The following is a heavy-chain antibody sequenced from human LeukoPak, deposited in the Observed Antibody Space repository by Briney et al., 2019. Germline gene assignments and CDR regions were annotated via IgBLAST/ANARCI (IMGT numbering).Heavy chain of an antibody. CDR2: ISYDGSNK. V-gene: IGHV3-30-3*01. J-gene: IGHJ6*02. CDR3: ARNTVTTSGYYYYGMDV. Sequence: QTGGSLRLSCAASGFTFSSYAMHWVRQAPGKGLEWVAVISYDGSNKYYADSVKGRFTISRDNSKNTLYLQMNSLRAEDTAVYYCARNTVTTSGYYYYGMDVWGQGTTVTVSS. CDR1: GFTFSSYA. D-gene: IGHD4-17*01.